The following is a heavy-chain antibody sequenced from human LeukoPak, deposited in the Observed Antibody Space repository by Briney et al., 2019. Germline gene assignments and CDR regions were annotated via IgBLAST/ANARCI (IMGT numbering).Heavy chain of an antibody. V-gene: IGHV4-61*02. D-gene: IGHD3-3*01. Sequence: SETLSLTCTVSGASISSGSYYWSWIRQPAGEGLEWIGRINTSGSTNNNPSLKSRVTISVDTSKSQFSLKLSSVTAADTAVYYCARSFPYYDFWSGDNWFDPWGQGTLVTVSS. CDR3: ARSFPYYDFWSGDNWFDP. CDR1: GASISSGSYY. CDR2: INTSGST. J-gene: IGHJ5*02.